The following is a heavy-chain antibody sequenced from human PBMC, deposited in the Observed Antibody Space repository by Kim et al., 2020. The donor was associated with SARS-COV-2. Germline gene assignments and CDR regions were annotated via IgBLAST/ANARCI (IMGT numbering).Heavy chain of an antibody. V-gene: IGHV3-7*01. J-gene: IGHJ1*01. Sequence: GGSLRLSCAASGFTFSSYWMSWVRQAPGKGLEWVANIKQDGSEKYYVDSVKGRFTISRDNAKNSLYLQMNSLRAEDTAVYYCANALGYCSSTSCQEYFQHWGQGTLVTVSS. CDR3: ANALGYCSSTSCQEYFQH. CDR1: GFTFSSYW. D-gene: IGHD2-2*01. CDR2: IKQDGSEK.